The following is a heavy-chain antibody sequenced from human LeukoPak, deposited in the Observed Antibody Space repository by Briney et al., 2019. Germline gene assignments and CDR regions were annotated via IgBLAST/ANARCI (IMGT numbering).Heavy chain of an antibody. Sequence: PGGSLRLSCAASGFTFSSYSMNWVRQAPGKGLEGVSSISSSSSYIYYADSVKGRFTISRDNAKNSLYLQMNSLRAEDTAVYYCARGRGSGSYYSFHYWGQGTLVTVSS. CDR3: ARGRGSGSYYSFHY. CDR2: ISSSSSYI. D-gene: IGHD3-10*01. J-gene: IGHJ4*02. V-gene: IGHV3-21*01. CDR1: GFTFSSYS.